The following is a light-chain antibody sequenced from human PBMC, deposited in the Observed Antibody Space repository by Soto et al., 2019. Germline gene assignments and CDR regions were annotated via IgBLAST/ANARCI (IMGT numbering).Light chain of an antibody. J-gene: IGKJ2*01. Sequence: HMTQSPSSLSASVGDRITVTCRASQRITTYVNWYQLKPGEAPKLLISTSGTLQRGVPSRFSGSGSGTDFTLTITRLQPADFATYFCQQTYSTPYTFGQGTMLEIK. V-gene: IGKV1-39*01. CDR3: QQTYSTPYT. CDR2: TSG. CDR1: QRITTY.